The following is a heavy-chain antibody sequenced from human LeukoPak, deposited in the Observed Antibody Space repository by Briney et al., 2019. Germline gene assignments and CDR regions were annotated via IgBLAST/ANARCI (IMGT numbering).Heavy chain of an antibody. CDR1: GYTFTGYY. CDR3: ATGRYFDWLTQDY. V-gene: IGHV1-2*02. Sequence: ASVKVSCKASGYTFTGYYMHWVRQAPGQGLEWMGWINPNSGGTSYAQKFQGRVTMTRDTPISTAYMELSRLRSDDTAVYYCATGRYFDWLTQDYWGQGTLVTVSS. CDR2: INPNSGGT. D-gene: IGHD3-9*01. J-gene: IGHJ4*02.